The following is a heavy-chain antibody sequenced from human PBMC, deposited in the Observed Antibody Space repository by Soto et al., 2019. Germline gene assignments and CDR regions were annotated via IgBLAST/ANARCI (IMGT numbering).Heavy chain of an antibody. CDR1: GFTFSSYA. CDR3: AKAPNTFYDSSGYPFDY. V-gene: IGHV3-23*01. D-gene: IGHD3-22*01. CDR2: ISGSGGST. J-gene: IGHJ4*02. Sequence: GGSLRLSCAASGFTFSSYAMSWVRQAPGKGLEWVSAISGSGGSTYYADSVKGRFTISRDNSKNTLYLQMNSLRAEDTAVYYCAKAPNTFYDSSGYPFDYWGQGTLVTVSS.